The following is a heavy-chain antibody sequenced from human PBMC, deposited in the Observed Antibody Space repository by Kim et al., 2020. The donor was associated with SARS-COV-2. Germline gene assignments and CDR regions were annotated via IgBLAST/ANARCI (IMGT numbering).Heavy chain of an antibody. CDR3: ARGGGMWWELEAYYFDY. J-gene: IGHJ4*02. CDR2: ISSSSSYI. Sequence: GGSLRLSCAASGFTFSSYSMNWVRQAPGKGLEWVSSISSSSSYIYYADSVKGRFTISRDNAKNSLYLQMNSLRAEDTAVYYCARGGGMWWELEAYYFDYWGQGTLVTVSS. D-gene: IGHD2-15*01. CDR1: GFTFSSYS. V-gene: IGHV3-21*01.